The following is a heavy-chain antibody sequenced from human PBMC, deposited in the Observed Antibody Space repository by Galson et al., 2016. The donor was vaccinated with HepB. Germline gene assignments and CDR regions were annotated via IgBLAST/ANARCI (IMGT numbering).Heavy chain of an antibody. J-gene: IGHJ4*02. Sequence: SETLSLTCTVAGGSISSNRYFWDWIRQPPGKGLEWVARIYYDGSTYYNSSLKSRVSISADNSNNILFLQMSSLRVDDTAVYFCVKRHEYCPPVGCSVDYWGQGTLVSVSS. CDR3: VKRHEYCPPVGCSVDY. V-gene: IGHV4-39*01. D-gene: IGHD2/OR15-2a*01. CDR1: GGSISSNRYF. CDR2: IYYDGST.